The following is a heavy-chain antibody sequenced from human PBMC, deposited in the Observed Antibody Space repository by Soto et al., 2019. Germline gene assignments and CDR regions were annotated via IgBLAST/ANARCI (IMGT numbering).Heavy chain of an antibody. J-gene: IGHJ4*02. CDR2: ISSSSSYT. Sequence: QVQLVESGGGLVKPGGSLRLSCAASGFTFSDYYMSWIRQAPGKGLEWVSYISSSSSYTNYADSVKGRFTISRDNAKNSQYLQMNSLRAEDTAVYYCASTLGATSWGMGQDYWGQGTLVTVSS. CDR3: ASTLGATSWGMGQDY. V-gene: IGHV3-11*06. D-gene: IGHD1-26*01. CDR1: GFTFSDYY.